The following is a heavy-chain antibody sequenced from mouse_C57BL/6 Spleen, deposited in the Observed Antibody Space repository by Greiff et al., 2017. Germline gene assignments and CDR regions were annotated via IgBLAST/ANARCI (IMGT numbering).Heavy chain of an antibody. CDR3: SRRDYDYGVSMDY. V-gene: IGHV1-9*01. CDR2: IFPGGGSP. J-gene: IGHJ4*01. D-gene: IGHD2-4*01. Sequence: QVQLKQSGAELMKPGASVKLSCKATGYTFTGYWLEWVKQRPGHGLEWIGEIFPGGGSPNTNEKFKGKATFTAATSSNTSQVQLSSLTTENTAIYYCSRRDYDYGVSMDYWGQGTTVTVSS. CDR1: GYTFTGYW.